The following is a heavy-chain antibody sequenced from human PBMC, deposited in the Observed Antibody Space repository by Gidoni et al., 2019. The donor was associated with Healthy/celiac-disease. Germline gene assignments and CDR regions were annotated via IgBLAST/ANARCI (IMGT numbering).Heavy chain of an antibody. CDR2: ISHSGST. Sequence: QVQLQASGPGLVKPSGTLSIFCSDSGGPISSSNWWSWFRQPPGKGLEWIGEISHSGSTNYNPSRKSRVTRSVDKSKNQFSLKLSSVTAADTAVYYCARDNQYSSGVLDYWGQGTLVTVSS. CDR3: ARDNQYSSGVLDY. V-gene: IGHV4-4*02. D-gene: IGHD6-19*01. CDR1: GGPISSSNW. J-gene: IGHJ4*02.